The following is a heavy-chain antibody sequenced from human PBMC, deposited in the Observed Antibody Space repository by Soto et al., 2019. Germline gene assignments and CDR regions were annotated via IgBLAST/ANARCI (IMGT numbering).Heavy chain of an antibody. J-gene: IGHJ4*02. CDR3: AREMMGTGTTR. V-gene: IGHV4-59*01. Sequence: PSETLSLTCTVSGGSIGSYYWSWIRQPPGKGLEWIGYIYYSGSTNYNPSLKSRVTISVDTSKNQFSLKLSSVTAADTVVYYCAREMMGTGTTRWGKGTLVTVSS. CDR2: IYYSGST. CDR1: GGSIGSYY. D-gene: IGHD1-1*01.